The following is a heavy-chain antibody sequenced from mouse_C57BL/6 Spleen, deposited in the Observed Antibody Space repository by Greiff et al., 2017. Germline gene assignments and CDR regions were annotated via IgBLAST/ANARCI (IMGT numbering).Heavy chain of an antibody. CDR1: GYTFTSYW. CDR3: ARSGDPAWFAY. D-gene: IGHD3-1*01. CDR2: IAPNSGGT. J-gene: IGHJ3*01. V-gene: IGHV1-72*01. Sequence: QVQLQQPGAELVKPGASVKLSCKASGYTFTSYWMHWVKQRPGRGLEWIGRIAPNSGGTKYNEKFKSKATLTVDKPSSTAYMQLSSLTSEDSAVYYCARSGDPAWFAYWGQGTLVTVSA.